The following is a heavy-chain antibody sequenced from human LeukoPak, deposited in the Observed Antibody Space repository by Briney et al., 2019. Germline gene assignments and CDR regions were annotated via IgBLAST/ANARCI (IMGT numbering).Heavy chain of an antibody. J-gene: IGHJ4*02. CDR2: IWYDGSNK. Sequence: PGGSLRLSCAASGFTFSSYGIHWVRQAPGKGLEWVAVIWYDGSNKYYADSVKGRFTTSRDNSKNTLYLQMNSLRAEDTAVYYCAREQFSSGHDPRLDYWGQGTLVTVSS. CDR1: GFTFSSYG. CDR3: AREQFSSGHDPRLDY. D-gene: IGHD5-12*01. V-gene: IGHV3-33*08.